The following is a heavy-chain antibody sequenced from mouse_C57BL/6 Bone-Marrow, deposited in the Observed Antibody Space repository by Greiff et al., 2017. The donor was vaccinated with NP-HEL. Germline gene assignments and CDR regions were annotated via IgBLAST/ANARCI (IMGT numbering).Heavy chain of an antibody. D-gene: IGHD1-1*01. J-gene: IGHJ1*03. V-gene: IGHV5-4*01. Sequence: EVQLQESGGGLVKPGGSLKLSCAASGFTFSSYAMSWVRQTPEKRLEWVATISDGGSYTYYPDNVKGRFTISRDNAKNNLYLQMSHLKSEDTAMYYCARDRYYYGSSYVCYWYFDVWGTGTTVTVSS. CDR1: GFTFSSYA. CDR3: ARDRYYYGSSYVCYWYFDV. CDR2: ISDGGSYT.